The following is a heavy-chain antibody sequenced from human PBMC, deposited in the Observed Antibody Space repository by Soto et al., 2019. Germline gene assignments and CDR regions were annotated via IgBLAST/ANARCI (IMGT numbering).Heavy chain of an antibody. D-gene: IGHD6-13*01. J-gene: IGHJ6*02. Sequence: GESLNISCKGSGYSFTRYWIGWVRQMPGKGLEWMGIIYPGDSDTRYSPSFQGQVTISADKSISTAYLQWSSLKASDTAMYYCARTSAAGKYYYGMDVWGQGTTVTVSS. CDR1: GYSFTRYW. CDR2: IYPGDSDT. CDR3: ARTSAAGKYYYGMDV. V-gene: IGHV5-51*01.